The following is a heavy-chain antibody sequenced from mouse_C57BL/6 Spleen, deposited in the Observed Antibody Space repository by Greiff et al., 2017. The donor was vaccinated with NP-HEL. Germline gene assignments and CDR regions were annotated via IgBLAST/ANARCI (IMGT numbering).Heavy chain of an antibody. J-gene: IGHJ3*01. CDR1: GYAFSSSW. CDR2: IYPGDGDT. V-gene: IGHV1-82*01. CDR3: ARSGSSLAY. D-gene: IGHD6-1*01. Sequence: VQLQQSGPELVKPGASVKISCKASGYAFSSSWMNWVKQRPGKGLERIGRIYPGDGDTNYNGKFKGKATLTADKSSSTAYMQLSSLTSEDSAVYFCARSGSSLAYWGQGTLVTVSA.